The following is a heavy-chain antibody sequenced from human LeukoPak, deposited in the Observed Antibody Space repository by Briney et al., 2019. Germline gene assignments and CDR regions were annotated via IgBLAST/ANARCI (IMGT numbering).Heavy chain of an antibody. Sequence: GESLKISCKGSGYSFTSYWIGWVRQMPGKGLGWMRIIYPGDSDNRYSPSFQGQVTISADKSISTAYLQWSSLKASYTAMYYCARRITIFGVVNYFDYWGQGTLVTVSP. CDR3: ARRITIFGVVNYFDY. CDR1: GYSFTSYW. J-gene: IGHJ4*02. D-gene: IGHD3-3*01. V-gene: IGHV5-51*01. CDR2: IYPGDSDN.